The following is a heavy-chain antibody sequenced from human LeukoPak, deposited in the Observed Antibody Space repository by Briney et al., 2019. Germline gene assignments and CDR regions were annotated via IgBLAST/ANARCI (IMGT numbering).Heavy chain of an antibody. CDR3: ARDHSSSSWMDSFEI. V-gene: IGHV4-4*07. Sequence: SETLSLTCIISGGSIGPYYWSWIRQAAGKGPEWIGRIYTTGTADYNSSLKGRVFLSVDTSKNQFSLKVTSVTAADTAVYYCARDHSSSSWMDSFEIWGPGTKVTVSS. D-gene: IGHD6-6*01. CDR2: IYTTGTA. J-gene: IGHJ3*02. CDR1: GGSIGPYY.